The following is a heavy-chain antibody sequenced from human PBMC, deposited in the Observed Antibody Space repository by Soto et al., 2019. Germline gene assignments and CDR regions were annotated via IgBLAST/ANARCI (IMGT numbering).Heavy chain of an antibody. CDR3: SRHVTMVGGVMYWFHP. Sequence: WATLSLTCTVSGASTLRSSYYGGWLRPPPGKGLEWIGSIYYSGSTYYNPSLKSRVTISVDTSKNQFSLKLSSVTAADTAVYDFSRHVTMVGGVMYWFHPLGQGTLVPCSS. D-gene: IGHD3-10*01. V-gene: IGHV4-39*01. CDR1: GASTLRSSYY. CDR2: IYYSGST. J-gene: IGHJ5*02.